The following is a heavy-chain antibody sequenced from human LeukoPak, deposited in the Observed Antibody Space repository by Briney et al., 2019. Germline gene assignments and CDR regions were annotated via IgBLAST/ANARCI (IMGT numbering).Heavy chain of an antibody. Sequence: SETLSLTCAVYGGSFSGYYWSWIRQPPGKGLEWIGEINHSGSTNYNPSLKSRVTISVDTSKNQFSLKLSSVTAADTAVYCCARGRVNDIVVVVAATTYDYWGQGTLVTVSS. CDR3: ARGRVNDIVVVVAATTYDY. J-gene: IGHJ4*02. CDR1: GGSFSGYY. V-gene: IGHV4-34*01. CDR2: INHSGST. D-gene: IGHD2-15*01.